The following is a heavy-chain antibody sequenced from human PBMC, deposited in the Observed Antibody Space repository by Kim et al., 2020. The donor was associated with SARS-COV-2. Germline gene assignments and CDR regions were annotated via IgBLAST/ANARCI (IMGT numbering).Heavy chain of an antibody. Sequence: SETLSLTCAVYDVSFSGYYWSWIRQSPGKGLEWIGEINHSGSTNYNPSLKSRVTISVDTSKNQFSLKLSSVTVADTAVYYCARGGGLRGCFDPWGQGTLVIVSS. CDR3: ARGGGLRGCFDP. V-gene: IGHV4-34*01. CDR1: DVSFSGYY. CDR2: INHSGST. J-gene: IGHJ5*02. D-gene: IGHD4-17*01.